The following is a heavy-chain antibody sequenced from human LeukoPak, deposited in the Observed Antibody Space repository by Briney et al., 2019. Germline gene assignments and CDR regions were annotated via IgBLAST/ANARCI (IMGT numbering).Heavy chain of an antibody. D-gene: IGHD2-15*01. Sequence: SETLSLTCTVSGGSISSYYWSWIRQPPGKGLEWIGYIYYSGSTNYNPSLKSRVTISVDTSKNQFSLKLSSATAADTAVYYCARHRSNAWFDPWGQGTLVTVSS. V-gene: IGHV4-59*08. CDR2: IYYSGST. J-gene: IGHJ5*02. CDR3: ARHRSNAWFDP. CDR1: GGSISSYY.